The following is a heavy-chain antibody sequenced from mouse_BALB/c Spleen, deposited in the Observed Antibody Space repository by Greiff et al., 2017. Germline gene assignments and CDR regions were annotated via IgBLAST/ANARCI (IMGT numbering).Heavy chain of an antibody. Sequence: EVKLVESGGGLVKPGGSLKLSCAASGFTFSDYYMYWVRQTPEKRLEWVATISDGGSYTYYPDSVKGRFTISRDNAKNNLYLQMSSLKSEDTAMYYCAREGIYYGNYVSYAMDYWGQGTSVTVSS. CDR3: AREGIYYGNYVSYAMDY. V-gene: IGHV5-4*02. CDR1: GFTFSDYY. D-gene: IGHD2-1*01. J-gene: IGHJ4*01. CDR2: ISDGGSYT.